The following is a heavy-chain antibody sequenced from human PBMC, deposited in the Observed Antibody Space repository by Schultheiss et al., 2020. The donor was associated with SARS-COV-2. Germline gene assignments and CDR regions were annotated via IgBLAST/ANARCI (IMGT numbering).Heavy chain of an antibody. D-gene: IGHD6-13*01. CDR3: AKEIVAAANYYYYYMDV. V-gene: IGHV3-30*18. Sequence: GGSLRLSCAASGFTFSSYGMHWVRQAPGKGLEWVAVISYDGSNKYYADSVKGRFTISRDNSKNTLYLQMNSLRAEDTAVYYCAKEIVAAANYYYYYMDVWGKGTTVTVSS. CDR1: GFTFSSYG. CDR2: ISYDGSNK. J-gene: IGHJ6*03.